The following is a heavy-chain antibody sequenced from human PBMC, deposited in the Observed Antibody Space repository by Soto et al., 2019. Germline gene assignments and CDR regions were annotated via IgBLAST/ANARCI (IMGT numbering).Heavy chain of an antibody. Sequence: QVQLVQSGAEVKKPGSSVKVACKASGGTFSSYAINWVRQAPGQGLEWMGGIIRIFGTPDYAQRFQGRVTITADESTSTAYMELSSLRSEDTAVYYCARQGSNEYYYYGMDVWGQGTTVTVFS. D-gene: IGHD3-10*01. J-gene: IGHJ6*02. CDR3: ARQGSNEYYYYGMDV. CDR1: GGTFSSYA. CDR2: IIRIFGTP. V-gene: IGHV1-69*12.